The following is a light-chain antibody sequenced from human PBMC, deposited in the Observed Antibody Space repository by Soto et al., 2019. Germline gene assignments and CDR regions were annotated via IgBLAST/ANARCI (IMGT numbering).Light chain of an antibody. CDR3: QQYNSYWT. CDR1: QSINNW. V-gene: IGKV1-5*01. CDR2: DVS. J-gene: IGKJ1*01. Sequence: DIKMTHSPSTLSASVGGRVPIACRASQSINNWLAWYQQTPGKAPKLLIYDVSSLQSGVPSRFSGSGSGTEFTLTISSLQPDDFATYYCQQYNSYWTFGQGTKVDIK.